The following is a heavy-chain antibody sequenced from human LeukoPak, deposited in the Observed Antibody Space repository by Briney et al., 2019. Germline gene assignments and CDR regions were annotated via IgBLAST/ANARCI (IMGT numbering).Heavy chain of an antibody. CDR2: INHSGST. Sequence: PSETLSLTCAVYGGSFSGYYWSWIRQPPGKGLEWIGEINHSGSTNYSPSLKSRVTMSVDTSKNQFSLKLSSVTAADTAVYYCARDRAPPYSSSWYPLDYWGQGTLVTVSS. J-gene: IGHJ4*02. D-gene: IGHD6-13*01. CDR3: ARDRAPPYSSSWYPLDY. V-gene: IGHV4-34*01. CDR1: GGSFSGYY.